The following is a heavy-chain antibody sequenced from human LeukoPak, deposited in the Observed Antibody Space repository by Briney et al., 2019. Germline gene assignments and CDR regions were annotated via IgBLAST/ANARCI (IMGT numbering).Heavy chain of an antibody. J-gene: IGHJ4*02. CDR2: INGIGGST. D-gene: IGHD3-3*01. V-gene: IGHV3-20*04. CDR1: GLTLDVYG. CDR3: ASSMPQSLIFGVVIGFDY. Sequence: GGSLRLSCAASGLTLDVYGMKGARQPPGKGWRGPPGINGIGGSTSYADSVKGRFTISRDNAKNSLYLQMNSLRAEDTAVYYCASSMPQSLIFGVVIGFDYWGQGTLVTVSS.